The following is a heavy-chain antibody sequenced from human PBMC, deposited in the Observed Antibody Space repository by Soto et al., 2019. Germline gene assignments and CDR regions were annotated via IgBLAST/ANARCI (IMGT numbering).Heavy chain of an antibody. CDR3: ARPLVGSGWCYFDY. CDR1: GGSISGYY. V-gene: IGHV4-34*01. Sequence: PSETLSLTCAVHGGSISGYYWSWIRQPPGKGLEWIGEINHSGSTKYNPSLKSRVTISVDTSKNQFSLKLSSVTAADTAVYYCARPLVGSGWCYFDYWGQGTLVTVSS. CDR2: INHSGST. J-gene: IGHJ4*02. D-gene: IGHD6-19*01.